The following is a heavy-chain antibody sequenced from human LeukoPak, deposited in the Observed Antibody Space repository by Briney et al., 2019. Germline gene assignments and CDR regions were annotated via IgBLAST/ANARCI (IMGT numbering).Heavy chain of an antibody. CDR2: IYHSGST. CDR3: ARREWELLGFDY. D-gene: IGHD1-26*01. J-gene: IGHJ4*02. Sequence: PSETLSLTCAVSGYSISSGYYWGWIRQPPGKGLEWIGSIYHSGSTYYNPSLKSRVTISVDTSKNQFSLKLSSVTAADTAVYYCARREWELLGFDYWGQGTLVTVSS. CDR1: GYSISSGYY. V-gene: IGHV4-38-2*01.